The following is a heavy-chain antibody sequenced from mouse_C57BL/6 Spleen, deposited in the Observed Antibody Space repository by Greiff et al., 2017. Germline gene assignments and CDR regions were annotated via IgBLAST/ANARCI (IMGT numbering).Heavy chain of an antibody. Sequence: EVQLVESGRGLVQPKGSLKLSCAASGFSFNTYAMNWVRQAPGKGLEWVARIRSKSNNYATYYADSVKDRFTISSDDSESMLYLQMNNLKTEDTAMYYCVRHAHYYGSSYYAMDYWGQGTSVTVSS. J-gene: IGHJ4*01. CDR2: IRSKSNNYAT. CDR3: VRHAHYYGSSYYAMDY. D-gene: IGHD1-1*01. CDR1: GFSFNTYA. V-gene: IGHV10-1*01.